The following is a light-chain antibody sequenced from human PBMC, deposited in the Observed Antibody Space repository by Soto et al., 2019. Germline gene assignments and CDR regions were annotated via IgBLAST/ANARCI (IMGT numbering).Light chain of an antibody. CDR2: DVS. J-gene: IGLJ3*02. V-gene: IGLV2-11*01. CDR3: CSYAGGYSWV. Sequence: QTVVTQPRSVSGSPGQSVTICCTGTSSDVGDYNYVSWYQQHPGTVPKLVIFDVSKRPSGVPHRFSGSKSGNTASLTISGLQPEDDADYYCCSYAGGYSWVFGGGTQLTVL. CDR1: SSDVGDYNY.